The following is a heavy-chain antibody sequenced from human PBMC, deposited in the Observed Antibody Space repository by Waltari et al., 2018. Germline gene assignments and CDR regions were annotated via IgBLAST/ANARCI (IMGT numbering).Heavy chain of an antibody. Sequence: QVQLQESGPGLVKPSETLSLTCAVSGYSISSGYYWGWIRQPPGKGLEWIGSIYHSGSTYYNPSLKSRVTISVDTSKNQFSLKLSSVTAADTAVYYCARDLRWVTTDWGQGTLVTVSS. J-gene: IGHJ4*02. CDR3: ARDLRWVTTD. CDR1: GYSISSGYY. V-gene: IGHV4-38-2*02. D-gene: IGHD4-17*01. CDR2: IYHSGST.